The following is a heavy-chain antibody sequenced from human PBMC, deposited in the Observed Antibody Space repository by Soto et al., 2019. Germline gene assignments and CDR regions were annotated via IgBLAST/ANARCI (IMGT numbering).Heavy chain of an antibody. V-gene: IGHV4-59*07. CDR2: IYYSGST. D-gene: IGHD3-9*01. CDR1: GGCIGSYY. J-gene: IGHJ4*02. CDR3: ARVTVLRYFDWLIDY. Sequence: SDTLSIACTVSGGCIGSYYWSWLRQPPGKGLEWIGYIYYSGSTNYNPSLKIRVTISVDTSKNQFSLKLSSVTAADTAVYYCARVTVLRYFDWLIDYWGQGTLVTVS.